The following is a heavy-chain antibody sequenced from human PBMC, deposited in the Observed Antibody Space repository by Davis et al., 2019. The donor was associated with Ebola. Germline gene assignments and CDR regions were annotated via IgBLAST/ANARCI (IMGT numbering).Heavy chain of an antibody. V-gene: IGHV4-34*01. CDR3: AGIRGQWLED. J-gene: IGHJ4*02. Sequence: PSETLSLTCAVYGGSLSGYYWTWTRQSPGKGLEWIGEINHSGRTNYNPSLKSRLTISLDTSKNQFSLKLSSVTAADTALYYCAGIRGQWLEDWGQGTLVTVSS. CDR2: INHSGRT. CDR1: GGSLSGYY. D-gene: IGHD6-19*01.